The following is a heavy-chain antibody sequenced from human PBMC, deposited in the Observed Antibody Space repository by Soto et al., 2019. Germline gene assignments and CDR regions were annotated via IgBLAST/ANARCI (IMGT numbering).Heavy chain of an antibody. V-gene: IGHV3-30*03. Sequence: QAQLVESGGGVVQPGRSLRLSCAASGLTFSSYGMQWVRQAPGTGLEWVAVISYDGGLQHYADSVKGRFTISRDNSKNMVLLQMNSLRAEDTAVYYCVSDRGYGHASVPYSWGQGTLVSVSS. CDR3: VSDRGYGHASVPYS. CDR1: GLTFSSYG. CDR2: ISYDGGLQ. D-gene: IGHD5-18*01. J-gene: IGHJ4*02.